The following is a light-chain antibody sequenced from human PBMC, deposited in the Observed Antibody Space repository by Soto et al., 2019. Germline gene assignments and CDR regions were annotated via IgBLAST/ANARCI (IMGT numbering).Light chain of an antibody. CDR2: TAS. J-gene: IGKJ5*01. CDR3: QQLNNYPSIT. CDR1: QRVSSW. Sequence: DIQMTQSPSLLLASVGHRLNINCRASQRVSSWLAWYQKKPGKDPTLLXHTASTLQSGGPSRCIRGRSWGKVALTISSLQPEDYANYYCQQLNNYPSITFGQGTRLEIK. V-gene: IGKV1-9*01.